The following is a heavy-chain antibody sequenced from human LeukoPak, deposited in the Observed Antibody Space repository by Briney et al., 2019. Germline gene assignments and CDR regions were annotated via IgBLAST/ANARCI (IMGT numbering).Heavy chain of an antibody. V-gene: IGHV4-34*01. J-gene: IGHJ4*02. CDR1: GGSFSGYY. CDR3: ARDGYDILTGYCPFDY. D-gene: IGHD3-9*01. CDR2: INHSGST. Sequence: PSETLSLTYAVYGGSFSGYYWSWIRQPPGKGLEWIWEINHSGSTNYNPSLKSRVTISVDTSKNQFSLKLSSVTAADTAVYYCARDGYDILTGYCPFDYWGQGTLVTVSS.